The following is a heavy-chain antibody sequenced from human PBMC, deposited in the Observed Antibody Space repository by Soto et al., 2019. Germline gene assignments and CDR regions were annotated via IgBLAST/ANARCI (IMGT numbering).Heavy chain of an antibody. CDR3: ATAGGLGAVAADY. J-gene: IGHJ4*02. D-gene: IGHD6-19*01. CDR1: GGSISSGGYS. CDR2: IYHSGST. V-gene: IGHV4-30-2*01. Sequence: QLQLQESGSGLVKPSQTLSLTCAVSGGSISSGGYSWSWIRPPPGQGLEWIGYIYHSGSTYYNPSLKSRVTRSVDRPKNQFSLKLSSVTAADTAVYDCATAGGLGAVAADYWGQGTLVTVSS.